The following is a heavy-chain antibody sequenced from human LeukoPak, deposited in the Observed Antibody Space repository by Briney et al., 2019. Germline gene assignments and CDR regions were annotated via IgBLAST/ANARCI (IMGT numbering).Heavy chain of an antibody. V-gene: IGHV4-34*01. J-gene: IGHJ4*02. CDR1: GGSFSGYY. Sequence: SETLSLTCAVYGGSFSGYYWSWIRQPPGKGLEWIGEINHSGSTNYNPSLKSRVTISVDTSKNQFSLKLSSVTAADTAVYYCARGVATDFWGQGTLVTVSS. CDR2: INHSGST. CDR3: ARGVATDF. D-gene: IGHD5-12*01.